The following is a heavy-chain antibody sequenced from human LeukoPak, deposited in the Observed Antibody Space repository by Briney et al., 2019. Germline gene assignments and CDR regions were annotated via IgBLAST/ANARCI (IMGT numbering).Heavy chain of an antibody. V-gene: IGHV5-51*01. J-gene: IGHJ4*02. CDR3: ARLADDYVWGSYRTVGYFDY. D-gene: IGHD3-16*02. CDR1: GYSFTSYW. CDR2: IYPGDSGT. Sequence: GESLKISCKGSGYSFTSYWSGWVRQMPGKGLEWMGIIYPGDSGTRYSPSFQGQFTISADKSISTAYLQWSSLKASDTAMYYCARLADDYVWGSYRTVGYFDYWGQGTLVTVSS.